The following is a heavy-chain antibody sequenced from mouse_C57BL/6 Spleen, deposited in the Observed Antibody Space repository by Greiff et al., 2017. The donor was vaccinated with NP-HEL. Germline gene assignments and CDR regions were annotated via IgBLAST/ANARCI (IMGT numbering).Heavy chain of an antibody. CDR1: GYTFTSYW. CDR3: ARRTRGDFDY. J-gene: IGHJ2*01. CDR2: IDPSDSYT. V-gene: IGHV1-50*01. Sequence: QVQLQQPGAELVKPGASVKLSCKASGYTFTSYWMQWVKQRPGQGLEWIGEIDPSDSYTNYNQKFKGKATLTVDTSSSTADMQLSSLTSEDSAVYYCARRTRGDFDYWGQGTTLTVSS.